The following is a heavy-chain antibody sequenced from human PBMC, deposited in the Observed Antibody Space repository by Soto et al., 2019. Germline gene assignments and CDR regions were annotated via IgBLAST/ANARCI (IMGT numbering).Heavy chain of an antibody. J-gene: IGHJ6*02. D-gene: IGHD4-4*01. CDR1: GFTVSSNY. V-gene: IGHV3-53*01. CDR2: IYSGGST. CDR3: ARAVIEGGLGYYYGMDV. Sequence: GGSLRLSCAASGFTVSSNYMSWVRQAPGKGLEWVSVIYSGGSTYYADSVKGRFTISRDNSKNTLYLQMNSLRAEDTAVYYCARAVIEGGLGYYYGMDVWGQGTTVTVSS.